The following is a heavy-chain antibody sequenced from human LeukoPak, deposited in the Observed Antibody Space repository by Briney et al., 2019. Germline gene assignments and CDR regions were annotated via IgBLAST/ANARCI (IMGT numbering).Heavy chain of an antibody. CDR1: XXTXXSCA. CDR3: AKSSYYDSSGFYREYYFDY. J-gene: IGHJ4*02. Sequence: XXTXXSCAMSWVRQAPGKGLEWXSSISGSGGSTYYADSVKGRFTISRDNSKNTLYLQMNSLRAEDTAVYYCAKSSYYDSSGFYREYYFDYWGQGTLVTVSS. D-gene: IGHD3-22*01. CDR2: ISGSGGST. V-gene: IGHV3-23*01.